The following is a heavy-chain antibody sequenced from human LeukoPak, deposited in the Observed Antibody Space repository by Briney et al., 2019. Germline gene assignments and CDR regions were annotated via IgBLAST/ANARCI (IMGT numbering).Heavy chain of an antibody. Sequence: SETLSLTCTVSGGSISSGGYYWSWIRQHPGKGLEWIGYIYYSGSTYYNPSLKSRVTISVDTSKNQFSLKLSSVTAADTAVYYCARDSSNLRFLEWLLYDFDYWGQGTLVTVSS. CDR3: ARDSSNLRFLEWLLYDFDY. CDR2: IYYSGST. CDR1: GGSISSGGYY. J-gene: IGHJ4*02. D-gene: IGHD3-3*01. V-gene: IGHV4-31*03.